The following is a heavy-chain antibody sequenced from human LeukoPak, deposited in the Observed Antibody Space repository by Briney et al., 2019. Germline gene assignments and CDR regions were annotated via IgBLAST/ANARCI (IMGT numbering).Heavy chain of an antibody. J-gene: IGHJ4*02. CDR2: IKSKTDGGTT. V-gene: IGHV3-15*01. Sequence: GGSLRLSCAASGFTFSNAWMSWVRQAPGKGLEWVGRIKSKTDGGTTDYAAPVKGRFTISRDDSKNTLYLQMNSLKTEDTAVYYCTIEGYSSSWYFDYWGQGTLSPSPQ. D-gene: IGHD6-13*01. CDR3: TIEGYSSSWYFDY. CDR1: GFTFSNAW.